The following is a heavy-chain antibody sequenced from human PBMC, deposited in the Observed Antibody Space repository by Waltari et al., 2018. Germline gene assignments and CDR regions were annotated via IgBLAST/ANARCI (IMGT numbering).Heavy chain of an antibody. CDR2: IYTSGST. V-gene: IGHV4-4*07. D-gene: IGHD2-21*01. CDR3: ASSSLLLASDGVYYFDY. CDR1: GGSISSYY. J-gene: IGHJ4*02. Sequence: QVQLQESGPGLVKPSETLSLTCTVSGGSISSYYWSWIRQPAGKGLEWIGRIYTSGSTNTNPFLKSRVTMSGDTSKNQFSLKLSSVTAADTAVYYCASSSLLLASDGVYYFDYWGQGTLVTVSS.